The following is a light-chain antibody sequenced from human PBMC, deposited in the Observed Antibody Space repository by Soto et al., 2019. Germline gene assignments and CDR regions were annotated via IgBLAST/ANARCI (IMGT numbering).Light chain of an antibody. CDR3: AAWDGSLNGWV. CDR1: SSNIGRDT. CDR2: SNN. J-gene: IGLJ3*02. V-gene: IGLV1-44*01. Sequence: QSVLTQPPSASGTPGQRVTISCSGSSSNIGRDTVNWYQQLPGMAPKLLIYSNNRRPSAVPDRFSGSKSGTSASLAISGLQFEDEADYYCAAWDGSLNGWVFGGGTQLTVL.